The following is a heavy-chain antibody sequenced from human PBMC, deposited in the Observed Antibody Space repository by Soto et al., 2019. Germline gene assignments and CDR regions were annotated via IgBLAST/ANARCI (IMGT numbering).Heavy chain of an antibody. CDR1: CGSISRSNW. CDR2: IFHSGNT. D-gene: IGHD3-10*01. J-gene: IGHJ2*01. V-gene: IGHV4-4*02. Sequence: QVQLQESGPGLVKPSGTLSLTCAVSCGSISRSNWGSWVRQPPGKGLEWIGEIFHSGNTNYHPSLKGRVSISVDKSNNRFSLKLSSVTAADTAVYYCARRVYGDWYFDLWGRGTLVTVS. CDR3: ARRVYGDWYFDL.